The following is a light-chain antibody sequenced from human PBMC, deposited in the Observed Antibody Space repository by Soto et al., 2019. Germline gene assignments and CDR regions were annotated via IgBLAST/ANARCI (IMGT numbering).Light chain of an antibody. CDR1: QSISSW. Sequence: DIPMTQSPSTLSASVGDRVTITCRASQSISSWLAWYQQKPGKAPKLLIYKASSLESGVPSRFSGSGSGTEFNLTISRLQPDDFATYYCQQYNSSPWTFGQGTKVEIK. CDR2: KAS. J-gene: IGKJ1*01. V-gene: IGKV1-5*03. CDR3: QQYNSSPWT.